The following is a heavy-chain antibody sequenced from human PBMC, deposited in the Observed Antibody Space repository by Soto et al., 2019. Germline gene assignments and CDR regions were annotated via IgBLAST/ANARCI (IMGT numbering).Heavy chain of an antibody. CDR1: GYTFTSYA. V-gene: IGHV1-3*01. CDR3: ARMGEVRFGELLDHYYYGMDV. D-gene: IGHD3-10*01. CDR2: INAGNGNT. J-gene: IGHJ6*02. Sequence: RASVKVSWKAFGYTFTSYAMHWVRQAPGQRLEWMGWINAGNGNTKYSQKFQGRVTITRDTSASTAYMELSSLRSEDTAVYYCARMGEVRFGELLDHYYYGMDVWGQGTTVTVSS.